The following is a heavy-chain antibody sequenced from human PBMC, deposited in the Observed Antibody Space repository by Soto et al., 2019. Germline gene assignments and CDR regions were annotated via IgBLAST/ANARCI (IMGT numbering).Heavy chain of an antibody. CDR2: INSGGSRT. CDR3: ARGNCSGDTCFFGGTH. CDR1: GFTFSDHW. J-gene: IGHJ4*02. D-gene: IGHD2-21*02. V-gene: IGHV3-74*01. Sequence: EVQLAESGGVLVQPGGSLRLSCVASGFTFSDHWMHWVRQAPGKGLVWVSRINSGGSRTNYADSVKGRFTISRDNAKNTLYLEMNSLSVEDTAVYYCARGNCSGDTCFFGGTHWGRGTQVTVSS.